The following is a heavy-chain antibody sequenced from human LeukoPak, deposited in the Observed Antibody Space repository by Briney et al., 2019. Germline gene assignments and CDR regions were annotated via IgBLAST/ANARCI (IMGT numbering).Heavy chain of an antibody. CDR3: ARAYGDSPFDY. D-gene: IGHD4-17*01. CDR1: GYTFTNYY. CDR2: ITPSGGST. V-gene: IGHV1-46*01. Sequence: ASVKVSCKASGYTFTNYYMHWVRQAPGQGLEWLGLITPSGGSTWYAQKFRGRVTMTRDMSTSTDYMELSSLRSEDTAVYYCARAYGDSPFDYWGQGTLVTVSS. J-gene: IGHJ4*02.